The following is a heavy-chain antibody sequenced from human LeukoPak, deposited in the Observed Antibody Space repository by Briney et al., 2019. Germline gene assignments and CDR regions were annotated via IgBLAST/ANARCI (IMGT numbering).Heavy chain of an antibody. CDR3: ARNGARGYYGSGSYRRSFSPQIWFDP. D-gene: IGHD3-10*01. V-gene: IGHV4-34*01. Sequence: SETLSLTCTVSGGSISSYYWSWIRQPPGKGLEWIGEINHSGSTNYNPSLKSRVTISVDTSKNQFSLRLSSVTAADTAVYYCARNGARGYYGSGSYRRSFSPQIWFDPWGQGTLVTVSS. J-gene: IGHJ5*02. CDR1: GGSISSYY. CDR2: INHSGST.